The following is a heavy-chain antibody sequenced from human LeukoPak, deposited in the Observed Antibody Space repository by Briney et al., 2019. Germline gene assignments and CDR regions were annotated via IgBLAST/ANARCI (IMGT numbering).Heavy chain of an antibody. V-gene: IGHV3-23*01. J-gene: IGHJ4*02. CDR2: ISGSGGNT. CDR3: VCTYVEMAS. D-gene: IGHD5-24*01. Sequence: GGSLRLSCAGSDFSFITYAMSWVRQAPGKGLEWVSAISGSGGNTYYADSVKGRFTISRDNSKNTLYLQMNSLRAEDTAVYYCVCTYVEMASGGQGTLVTVSS. CDR1: DFSFITYA.